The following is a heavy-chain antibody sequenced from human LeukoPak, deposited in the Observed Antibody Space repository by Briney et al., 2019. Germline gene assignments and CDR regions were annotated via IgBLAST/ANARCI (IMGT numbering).Heavy chain of an antibody. CDR3: ATANDYSNSDFDY. CDR2: FDPEDGET. V-gene: IGHV1-24*01. CDR1: GYTLTELS. Sequence: GASVKVSCKVSGYTLTELSMHWVRQAPGKGLGWMGGFDPEDGETIYAQKFQGRVTMTEDTSTDTAYMELSSLRSEDTAVYYCATANDYSNSDFDYWGQGTLVSVSS. J-gene: IGHJ4*02. D-gene: IGHD4-11*01.